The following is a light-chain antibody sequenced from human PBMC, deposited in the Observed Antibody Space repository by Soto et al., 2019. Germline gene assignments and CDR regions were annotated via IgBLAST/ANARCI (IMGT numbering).Light chain of an antibody. V-gene: IGKV1-39*01. J-gene: IGKJ5*01. CDR2: AAS. CDR3: QQTYSSPIT. CDR1: QSISSY. Sequence: DTQMNQSPSSLSASVGDSIAITCRASQSISSYLNWYQQKPGKAHKLLISAASILQSGVPSRFSGSGSGTDFTLTISNLQPEDFAGYYCQQTYSSPITFGQGTRLEIK.